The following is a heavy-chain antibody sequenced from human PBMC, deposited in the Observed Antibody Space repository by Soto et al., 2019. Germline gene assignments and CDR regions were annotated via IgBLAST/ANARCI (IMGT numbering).Heavy chain of an antibody. D-gene: IGHD2-15*01. Sequence: EVRLVESGGGLVQPGRSLRLSCAASGFTFDDYAMHWVRQAPGKGLEWVSGISWNSGSIDYADSVKGRFTISRDNAKNSLYLQMNSLRAEDTALYYCAKAAWSYNYHMDVWGQGTTVTVSS. CDR1: GFTFDDYA. CDR3: AKAAWSYNYHMDV. J-gene: IGHJ6*02. CDR2: ISWNSGSI. V-gene: IGHV3-9*01.